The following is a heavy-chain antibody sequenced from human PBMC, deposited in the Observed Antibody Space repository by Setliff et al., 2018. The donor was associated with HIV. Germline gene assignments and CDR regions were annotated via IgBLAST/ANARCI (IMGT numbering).Heavy chain of an antibody. CDR2: TYKGGIT. CDR3: ARGTYYDFWTEYGGAAFDI. J-gene: IGHJ3*02. CDR1: GSTSGVYY. D-gene: IGHD3-3*01. Sequence: SETLSLTCTVSGSTSGVYYWTWIRHSVGKGLEWLGHTYKGGITNYNPSLKSRVSISSDAFKKQFSLRLTSVTAADTAVYYCARGTYYDFWTEYGGAAFDIWGQGTKVTVSS. V-gene: IGHV4-4*07.